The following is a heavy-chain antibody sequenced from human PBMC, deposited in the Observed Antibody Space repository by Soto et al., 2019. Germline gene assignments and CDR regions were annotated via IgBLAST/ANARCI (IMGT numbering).Heavy chain of an antibody. D-gene: IGHD6-19*01. Sequence: ASVKVSCKTSGYTFTSYGISWVRQAPGQGLEWMGWISTYNGNTNYAQKFQGRATMTTDTSTTTVYMELTSLRSDDTAVYYCARGLAVAYSHALLWGQGTLVTVSS. J-gene: IGHJ4*02. V-gene: IGHV1-18*04. CDR3: ARGLAVAYSHALL. CDR1: GYTFTSYG. CDR2: ISTYNGNT.